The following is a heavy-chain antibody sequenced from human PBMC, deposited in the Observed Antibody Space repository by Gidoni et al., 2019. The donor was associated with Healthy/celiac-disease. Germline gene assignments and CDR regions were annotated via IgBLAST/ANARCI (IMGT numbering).Heavy chain of an antibody. D-gene: IGHD5-18*01. J-gene: IGHJ4*02. CDR2: IYYSGST. CDR3: AITPSRGYSYGTDY. Sequence: QLQLQESGPGLVKPSETLSLTCTVSGASISSSSYYWGWIRQPPGKGLEWIGSIYYSGSTYYNPSLKSRVTISVDTSKNQFSLKLSSVTAADTAVYYCAITPSRGYSYGTDYWGQGTLVTVSS. CDR1: GASISSSSYY. V-gene: IGHV4-39*01.